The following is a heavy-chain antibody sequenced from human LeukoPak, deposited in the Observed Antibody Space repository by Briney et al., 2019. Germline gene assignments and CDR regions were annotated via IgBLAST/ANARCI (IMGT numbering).Heavy chain of an antibody. CDR1: GASFSGFF. J-gene: IGHJ4*02. D-gene: IGHD4-17*01. CDR3: ARLKATVSIHAYFDY. Sequence: SETLALTCGVSGASFSGFFWNWVRQSPGEGLEWIGDIRHGAVTTYNPSLMGRVTITMDTSKNRFSLMLTSVTAADTAVYYCARLKATVSIHAYFDYWGQGTLVTVSS. V-gene: IGHV4-34*01. CDR2: IRHGAVT.